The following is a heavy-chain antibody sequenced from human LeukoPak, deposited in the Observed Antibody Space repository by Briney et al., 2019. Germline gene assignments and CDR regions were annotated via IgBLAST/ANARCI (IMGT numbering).Heavy chain of an antibody. D-gene: IGHD2-2*01. J-gene: IGHJ5*02. CDR2: IRSGGDTT. V-gene: IGHV3-11*04. CDR3: ARAASYSSSWPNWFDP. CDR1: GFIFSNYY. Sequence: GGSLRLSCAASGFIFSNYYMSWLRQAPGKGLEWVSHIRSGGDTTYYADSVKGRFTISRDNLKNLLYLEMNSLKAEDTAVYYCARAASYSSSWPNWFDPWGHGTLVTVSS.